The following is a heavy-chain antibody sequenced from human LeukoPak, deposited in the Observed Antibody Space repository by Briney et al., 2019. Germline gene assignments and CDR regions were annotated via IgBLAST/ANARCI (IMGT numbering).Heavy chain of an antibody. CDR2: IGWNSGSI. J-gene: IGHJ4*02. CDR1: GFTFGDYA. V-gene: IGHV3-9*01. D-gene: IGHD6-13*01. Sequence: GGSLRLSCAASGFTFGDYAMHWVRQAPGKGLEWVSRIGWNSGSIAYADSVKGRFTISRDNSKNTLCLQMNSLRAEDTAVYYCARDWNIAAAGNWGQGTLVTVSS. CDR3: ARDWNIAAAGN.